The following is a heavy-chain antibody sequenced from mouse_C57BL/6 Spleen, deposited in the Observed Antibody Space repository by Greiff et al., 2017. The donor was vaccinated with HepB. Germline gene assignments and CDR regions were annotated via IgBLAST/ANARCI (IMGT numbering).Heavy chain of an antibody. D-gene: IGHD1-1*01. CDR2: ISSGSSTI. CDR3: ARQDYGSSPAWFAY. V-gene: IGHV5-17*01. J-gene: IGHJ3*01. CDR1: GFTFSDYG. Sequence: EVKVVESGGGLVKPGGSLKLSCAASGFTFSDYGMHWVRQAPEKGLEWVAYISSGSSTIYYADTVKGRFTISRDNAKNTLFLQMTSRRSEDTAMYYCARQDYGSSPAWFAYWGQGTLVTVSA.